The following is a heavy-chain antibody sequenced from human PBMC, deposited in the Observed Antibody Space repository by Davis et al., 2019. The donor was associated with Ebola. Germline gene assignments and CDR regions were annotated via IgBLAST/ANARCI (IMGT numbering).Heavy chain of an antibody. D-gene: IGHD2-2*01. CDR2: ISAYNGNT. V-gene: IGHV1-18*01. CDR1: GYTFISYG. CDR3: ARDPLVVVPAAPSDWGRWFDP. Sequence: AASVKVSCKASGYTFISYGISWVRQAPGQGLEWMGWISAYNGNTNYAQKLQGRVTMTTDTSTSTAYMALGSLRSDDTAVYYCARDPLVVVPAAPSDWGRWFDPWGQGTLVTVSS. J-gene: IGHJ5*02.